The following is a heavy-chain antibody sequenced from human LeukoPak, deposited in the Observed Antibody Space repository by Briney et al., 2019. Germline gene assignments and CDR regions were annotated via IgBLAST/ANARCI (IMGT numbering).Heavy chain of an antibody. J-gene: IGHJ4*02. CDR3: ARGRLARSPYFDY. V-gene: IGHV4-34*01. D-gene: IGHD6-19*01. CDR2: INYSGSA. Sequence: SETLSLTCAVYGGSFSGHYWSWIRQPPGKGLEWIGEINYSGSANYNPSLKSRVTISVDTSKNQFSLKLTSVTAADTAVYYCARGRLARSPYFDYWGQGTLVTVSS. CDR1: GGSFSGHY.